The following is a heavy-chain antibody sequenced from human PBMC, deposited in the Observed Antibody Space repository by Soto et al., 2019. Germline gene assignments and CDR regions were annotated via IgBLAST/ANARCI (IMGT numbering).Heavy chain of an antibody. Sequence: ASVKVSCKASGYTFTSYAMHWVRQAPGQRLEWMGWINAGNGNTKYSQKFQGRVTITRDTSASTAYMELSSLRGDDTGGYYCTAAGATGYWGKGPLVTVPS. CDR1: GYTFTSYA. CDR3: TAAGATGY. V-gene: IGHV1-3*01. D-gene: IGHD2-21*02. CDR2: INAGNGNT. J-gene: IGHJ4*02.